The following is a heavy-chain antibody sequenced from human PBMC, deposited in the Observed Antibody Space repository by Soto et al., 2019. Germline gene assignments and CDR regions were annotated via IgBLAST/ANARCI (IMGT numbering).Heavy chain of an antibody. V-gene: IGHV1-3*01. CDR1: GYTFTSYA. CDR3: ASSYYYDSSGYSSLYYYYGMDV. D-gene: IGHD3-22*01. Sequence: QVLLVQSGAEVKKPGASVKVSCKASGYTFTSYAMHWVRQAPGQRLEWMGWINAGNGNTKYSQMFQGRVTITRDTSASTAYMELSSLRSEDTAVYYCASSYYYDSSGYSSLYYYYGMDVWGQGTTVTVSS. CDR2: INAGNGNT. J-gene: IGHJ6*02.